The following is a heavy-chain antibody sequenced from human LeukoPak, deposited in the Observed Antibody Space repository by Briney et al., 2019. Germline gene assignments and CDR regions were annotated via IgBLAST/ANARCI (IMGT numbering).Heavy chain of an antibody. V-gene: IGHV1-46*01. D-gene: IGHD1-26*01. CDR2: TNPSGGST. Sequence: ASVKVSCKASGYTFTSYYMHWVRQAPGQGLEWMGITNPSGGSTSYAQKFQGRVTMTRDTSTSTVYMELSSLRSEDTAVYYCARDRSGSYPPNWYFDLWGRGTLVTVSS. CDR3: ARDRSGSYPPNWYFDL. CDR1: GYTFTSYY. J-gene: IGHJ2*01.